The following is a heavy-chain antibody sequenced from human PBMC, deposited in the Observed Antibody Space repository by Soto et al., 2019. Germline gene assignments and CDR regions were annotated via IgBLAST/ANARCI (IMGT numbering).Heavy chain of an antibody. Sequence: VGSLRLSCAASGFTFRSYAMSWARQAPGKGLEWVSSLLRSGSSTYYADSVKGRFTISSDISAKSLYLQMDSLRAEDTAVYYCAKDAVSGDGVWLLDSWGQGTVVTVS. D-gene: IGHD4-17*01. J-gene: IGHJ5*02. CDR2: LLRSGSST. V-gene: IGHV3-23*01. CDR1: GFTFRSYA. CDR3: AKDAVSGDGVWLLDS.